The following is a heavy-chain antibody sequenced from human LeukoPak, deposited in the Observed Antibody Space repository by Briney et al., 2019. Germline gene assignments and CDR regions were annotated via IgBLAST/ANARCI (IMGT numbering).Heavy chain of an antibody. D-gene: IGHD6-19*01. CDR1: DGSIGSSNYY. Sequence: PSETLSLTCTVSDGSIGSSNYYWGWIRQPPGKGLEWIGYIYYSGSTNYNPSLKSRVTISVDTSKNQFSLKLSSVTAADTAVYYCARAEQWPNYFDYWGQGTLVTVSS. CDR3: ARAEQWPNYFDY. V-gene: IGHV4-61*05. J-gene: IGHJ4*02. CDR2: IYYSGST.